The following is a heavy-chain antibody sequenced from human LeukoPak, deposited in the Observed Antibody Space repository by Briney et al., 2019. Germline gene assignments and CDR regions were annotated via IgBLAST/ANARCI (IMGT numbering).Heavy chain of an antibody. Sequence: DSVKVSCKASGYAFSYTHTTYGISWVRQAPGQGLQWTGLISTYNGNTNYVQELRCRVTITTHTSTNTAYIELRGLTSDDSAVYFCARETVSRDGYSLNWFDPWGQGTLFTVSS. CDR2: ISTYNGNT. D-gene: IGHD5-24*01. CDR1: GYAFSYTHTTYG. CDR3: ARETVSRDGYSLNWFDP. V-gene: IGHV1-18*01. J-gene: IGHJ5*02.